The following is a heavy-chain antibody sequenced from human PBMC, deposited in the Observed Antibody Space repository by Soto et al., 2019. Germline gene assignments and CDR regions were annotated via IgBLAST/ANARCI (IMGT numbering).Heavy chain of an antibody. D-gene: IGHD5-18*01. CDR3: ARMFGFSYGPANRGMDV. CDR2: ISSDGTEK. J-gene: IGHJ6*02. V-gene: IGHV3-30*04. CDR1: GFTLSSYS. Sequence: QVQLVESGGGVAQPGRSLRLFCAASGFTLSSYSLHWVRQSPGKGLEWVAAISSDGTEKHYADSVKGRFTISRDNSKNTLSLQLNSLRTEDPAVYYCARMFGFSYGPANRGMDVWGQGTTVTVSS.